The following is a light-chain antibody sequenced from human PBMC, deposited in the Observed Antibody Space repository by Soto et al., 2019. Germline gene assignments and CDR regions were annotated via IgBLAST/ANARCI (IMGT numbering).Light chain of an antibody. J-gene: IGLJ3*02. CDR3: QTYDSSLTGRV. Sequence: QPVLTQAPSVSGAQGQRVTISCTGSNSNIGAGHGVMWYQQIPGTAPKLVIYGDTRRPSGVPDRFSGSRSGTSASLAITGLQAEDEADYYCQTYDSSLTGRVFGGGTKVTVL. CDR2: GDT. V-gene: IGLV1-40*01. CDR1: NSNIGAGHG.